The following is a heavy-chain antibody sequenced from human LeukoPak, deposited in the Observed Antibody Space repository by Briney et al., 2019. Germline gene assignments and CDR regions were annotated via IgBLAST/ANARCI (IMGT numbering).Heavy chain of an antibody. J-gene: IGHJ4*02. CDR2: IYTSGST. CDR1: GGSISSGSYY. D-gene: IGHD3-9*01. CDR3: ARDLDDILTGPASFALGY. V-gene: IGHV4-61*02. Sequence: SQTLSLTCTVSGGSISSGSYYWSWIRQPAGKGLEWIGRIYTSGSTNYNPSLKSRVTISVDTSKNQFSLKLSSVTAADTAVYYCARDLDDILTGPASFALGYCGQGTLVTVSS.